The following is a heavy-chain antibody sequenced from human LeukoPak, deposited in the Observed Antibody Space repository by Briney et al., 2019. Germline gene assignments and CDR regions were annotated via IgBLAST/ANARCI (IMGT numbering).Heavy chain of an antibody. CDR2: INHSGST. V-gene: IGHV4-34*01. D-gene: IGHD3-10*01. J-gene: IGHJ6*02. Sequence: SETLSLTCAVYGGSFSGYYWSWIRQPPGKGLEWIGEINHSGSTNYNPSLKSRVTISVDTSKNQFSLELSSVTAADTAVYYCARGFRGGSGSWPTDYYYYGMDVWGQGTTVTVSS. CDR3: ARGFRGGSGSWPTDYYYYGMDV. CDR1: GGSFSGYY.